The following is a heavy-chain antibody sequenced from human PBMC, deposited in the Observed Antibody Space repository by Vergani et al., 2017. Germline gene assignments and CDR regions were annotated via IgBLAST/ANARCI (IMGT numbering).Heavy chain of an antibody. Sequence: QVQLQESGPGLLKPSGTLSLTCAVSGGSSSSSNWWCWVRQPPGKGLEWIGEIYHSGSTNANPFLKSRVTISVDKSKNQFSLKLSSVTAADTAVYYCARGKDALGLFDSWGQGTLVTVSS. CDR2: IYHSGST. D-gene: IGHD3/OR15-3a*01. CDR1: GGSSSSSNW. V-gene: IGHV4-4*02. J-gene: IGHJ4*02. CDR3: ARGKDALGLFDS.